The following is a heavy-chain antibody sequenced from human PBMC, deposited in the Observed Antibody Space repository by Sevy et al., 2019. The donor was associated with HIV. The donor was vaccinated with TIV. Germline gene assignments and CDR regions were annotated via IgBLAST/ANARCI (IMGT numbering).Heavy chain of an antibody. CDR3: AKDRDGGYVDY. J-gene: IGHJ4*02. Sequence: GGSLRLSCAASGFTFSSYGMHWVRQAPGKGLGWVAVISYDGSNKYYADSVKGRFTTSRDNSKNTRYLQMNSLRAEDTAVYYCAKDRDGGYVDYWGQGTLVTVSS. CDR1: GFTFSSYG. V-gene: IGHV3-30*18. D-gene: IGHD6-13*01. CDR2: ISYDGSNK.